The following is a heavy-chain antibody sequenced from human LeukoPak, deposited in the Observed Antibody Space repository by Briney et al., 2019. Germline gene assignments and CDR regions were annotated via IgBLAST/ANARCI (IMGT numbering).Heavy chain of an antibody. J-gene: IGHJ4*02. CDR1: GGSISSSPYW. CDR3: ARRAYGTGFDY. V-gene: IGHV4-39*01. Sequence: SETLSLTCTVSGGSISSSPYWWSWIRQPPGKGLEWIGTIYFSGSTFYHPSLEGRVSISADRPKNQFSLKLASMTAADTAVYYCARRAYGTGFDYWGQGTVVTASS. CDR2: IYFSGST. D-gene: IGHD3/OR15-3a*01.